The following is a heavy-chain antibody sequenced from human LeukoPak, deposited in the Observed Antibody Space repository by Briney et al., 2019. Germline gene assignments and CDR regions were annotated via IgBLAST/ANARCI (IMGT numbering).Heavy chain of an antibody. D-gene: IGHD1-26*01. CDR2: INPSGGST. Sequence: GASVKVSCKASGYTFTSYYMHWVRQAPGQGLEWMGLINPSGGSTNYAQKLQGRVTMTRDTSTSTVYMELSSLRSEDTAVYYCASAYSGSYLDNFDYWGQGTLVTVSS. J-gene: IGHJ4*02. CDR3: ASAYSGSYLDNFDY. CDR1: GYTFTSYY. V-gene: IGHV1-46*03.